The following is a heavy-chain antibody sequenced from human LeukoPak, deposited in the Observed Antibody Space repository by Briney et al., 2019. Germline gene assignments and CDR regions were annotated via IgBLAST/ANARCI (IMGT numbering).Heavy chain of an antibody. J-gene: IGHJ4*02. CDR2: ISISGSTI. CDR1: GFTFSSYE. Sequence: GGSLRLSCAASGFTFSSYEMSWVPQAPGKGREWVSYISISGSTIYYADSVKGRFTISKDNAKNSLYLQMNSLRAEDTAVYYCARASYGYLDYWGQGTLVTVSS. V-gene: IGHV3-48*03. D-gene: IGHD5-18*01. CDR3: ARASYGYLDY.